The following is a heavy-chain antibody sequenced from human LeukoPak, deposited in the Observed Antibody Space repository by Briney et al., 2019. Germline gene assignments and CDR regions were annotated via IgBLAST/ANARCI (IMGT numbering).Heavy chain of an antibody. J-gene: IGHJ4*02. CDR2: IYYSGST. V-gene: IGHV4-59*01. Sequence: KPSETLSLTCTVSDGSISSYYWSWIRQPPGKALEWIGYIYYSGSTNYNPSLKSRVTISVDTSKNQFSLKLTSVTAADTAVYYCARVPIGSYPQFDYWGQGTLVTVSS. CDR3: ARVPIGSYPQFDY. D-gene: IGHD1-26*01. CDR1: DGSISSYY.